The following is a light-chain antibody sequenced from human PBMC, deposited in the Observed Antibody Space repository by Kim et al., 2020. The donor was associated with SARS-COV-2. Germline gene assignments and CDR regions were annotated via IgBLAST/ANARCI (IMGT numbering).Light chain of an antibody. V-gene: IGKV3-11*01. J-gene: IGKJ5*01. CDR1: QSVSSY. CDR3: QQRSNWPRT. CDR2: DAS. Sequence: EIVLTQSPATLSLSPGERATLYCRASQSVSSYLAWYQQKPGQAPRLLIYDASNRATGIPARFSGSGFGTDFTLTISSLEPEDFAVYYCQQRSNWPRTFGQGTRLEIK.